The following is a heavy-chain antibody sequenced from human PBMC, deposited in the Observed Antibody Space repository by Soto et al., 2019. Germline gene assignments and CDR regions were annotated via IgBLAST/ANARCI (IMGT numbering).Heavy chain of an antibody. CDR2: IIPIFGTA. Sequence: QVQLVQSGAEVKKPGSSVKVSCKASGGTFSSYAISWVRQAPGQGLEWMGGIIPIFGTANYAQTFQGRGTITADESTSTAYMELSSLRSEDTAVYCCARGITGTVSYYYGMDVWGQGTTVTVSS. CDR1: GGTFSSYA. CDR3: ARGITGTVSYYYGMDV. V-gene: IGHV1-69*12. D-gene: IGHD1-20*01. J-gene: IGHJ6*02.